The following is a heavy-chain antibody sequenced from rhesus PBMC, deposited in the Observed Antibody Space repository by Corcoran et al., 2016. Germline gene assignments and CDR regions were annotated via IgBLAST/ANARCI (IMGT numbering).Heavy chain of an antibody. Sequence: EVQLVETGGGLVQPGGSLKLSCAASGFTFSSYGMSWVRQAPGKGLEWVTAINSGGGSTYYADSVKGRVTSSRDNSKTTLSLQMSSLRAEDTAVYYCAKEGYSYGYFDYWGQGVLVTVSS. J-gene: IGHJ4*01. CDR3: AKEGYSYGYFDY. CDR1: GFTFSSYG. V-gene: IGHV3S5*01. D-gene: IGHD5-36*01. CDR2: INSGGGST.